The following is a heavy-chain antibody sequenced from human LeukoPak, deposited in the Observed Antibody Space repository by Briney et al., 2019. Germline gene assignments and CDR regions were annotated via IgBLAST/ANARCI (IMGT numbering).Heavy chain of an antibody. CDR1: GGSISSSSYY. CDR3: ATGRSGGRRYCSGGGCYWPKV. CDR2: IYYSGST. D-gene: IGHD2-15*01. J-gene: IGHJ4*02. V-gene: IGHV4-39*01. Sequence: SETLSLTCTVSGGSISSSSYYWGWIRQPPGKGLEWIGSIYYSGSTYYNPSLKSRVTISVDTSKNQFSLKLSSVTAADTAVYYCATGRSGGRRYCSGGGCYWPKVWGQGTLVTVSS.